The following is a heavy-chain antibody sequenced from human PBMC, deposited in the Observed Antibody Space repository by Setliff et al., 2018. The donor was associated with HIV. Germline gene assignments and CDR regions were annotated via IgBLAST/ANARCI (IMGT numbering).Heavy chain of an antibody. CDR2: ILSDGSDK. J-gene: IGHJ4*02. CDR3: AREGGSSDSLDY. CDR1: GFTFSNYA. V-gene: IGHV3-30*19. D-gene: IGHD6-13*01. Sequence: LRLSCAASGFTFSNYAMHWVRQAPGKGLEWVAVILSDGSDKYYTDSVKGRFTISRDNSKRTLYLQMNSLRDEDTAVYYCAREGGSSDSLDYWGQGALVTVSS.